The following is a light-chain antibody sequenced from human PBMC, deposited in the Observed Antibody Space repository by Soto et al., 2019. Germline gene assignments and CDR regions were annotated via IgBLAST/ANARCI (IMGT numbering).Light chain of an antibody. CDR3: QQYGSSPPYT. Sequence: EIVLTQSPGTLSLSPGDRATLSCRASQSVSSSYLAWYQQKPGQAPRLLIYGASSRATGIPDRFSGSGSGTDYTLTISRLEPADVVVYYCQQYGSSPPYTFGQGTKLEIK. V-gene: IGKV3-20*01. J-gene: IGKJ2*01. CDR1: QSVSSSY. CDR2: GAS.